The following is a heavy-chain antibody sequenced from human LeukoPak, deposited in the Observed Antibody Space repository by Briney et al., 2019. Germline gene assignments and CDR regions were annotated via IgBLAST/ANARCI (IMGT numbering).Heavy chain of an antibody. CDR3: ARGGSADWGDY. V-gene: IGHV1-46*01. CDR2: INPSGGST. CDR1: GYTFTSYY. Sequence: ASVTVSFTASGYTFTSYYMHWVRQAPGQGLEWMGIINPSGGSTSYAQKFQGRVTMTRDTSTSTVYMELSSLRSEDTAVYYCARGGSADWGDYWGQGTLVIVSS. J-gene: IGHJ4*02. D-gene: IGHD7-27*01.